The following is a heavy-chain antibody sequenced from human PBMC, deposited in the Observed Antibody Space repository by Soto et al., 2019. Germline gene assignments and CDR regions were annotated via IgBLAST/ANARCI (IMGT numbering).Heavy chain of an antibody. CDR3: ARGTGAAVAGDY. J-gene: IGHJ4*02. CDR2: IKQDGSEK. CDR1: GFTFSNYW. V-gene: IGHV3-7*01. D-gene: IGHD6-19*01. Sequence: EVQLVESGGGLVQPGGSLRLSCAASGFTFSNYWMNWVRQASGTGLEWVANIKQDGSEKQYVDSVKGRFTVSRDNAKNSMYLQMNSLRAEDTAVYYCARGTGAAVAGDYWGQGTLVTVSS.